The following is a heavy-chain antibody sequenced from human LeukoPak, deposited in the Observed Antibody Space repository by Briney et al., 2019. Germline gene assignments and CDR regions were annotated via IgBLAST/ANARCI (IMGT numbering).Heavy chain of an antibody. CDR2: IYTGGST. V-gene: IGHV4-61*02. J-gene: IGHJ6*03. CDR1: GGSISSGSYY. D-gene: IGHD6-19*01. Sequence: SQTLSLTCTVSGGSISSGSYYWSWIRQPAGKGLEWIGRIYTGGSTNYNPSLKSRVTISVDTSKNQFSLKLSSVTAADTAVYYCARDRSGWTPPYYYYMDVWGKGTTVTVSS. CDR3: ARDRSGWTPPYYYYMDV.